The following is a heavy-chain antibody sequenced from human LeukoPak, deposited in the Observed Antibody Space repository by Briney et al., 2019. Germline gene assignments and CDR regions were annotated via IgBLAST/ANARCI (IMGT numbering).Heavy chain of an antibody. Sequence: GGSLRLSCTASGFTFGDYAMSWVRQAPGKGLEWVGFIRSKTYGGTTEYVASVKGRFTISRDDSKSIAYLQMNSLKTDDTAVYYCTEGSSGPYDYWGQGTLVTVSS. V-gene: IGHV3-49*04. J-gene: IGHJ4*02. CDR1: GFTFGDYA. CDR3: TEGSSGPYDY. CDR2: IRSKTYGGTT. D-gene: IGHD3-22*01.